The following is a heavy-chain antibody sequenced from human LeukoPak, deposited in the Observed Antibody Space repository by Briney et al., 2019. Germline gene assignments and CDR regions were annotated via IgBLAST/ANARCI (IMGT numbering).Heavy chain of an antibody. CDR3: VRVPGTAAGDDAFDI. V-gene: IGHV4-31*03. CDR2: IYYSGST. Sequence: SETLSLTCTVSAGSISSVGYDWSWIRQHPGKGLEWIGYIYYSGSTYYNPCLESRVTITVDTSKNQLSRRLSSVTTADSAADYCVRVPGTAAGDDAFDIWGQGTMVTVSS. CDR1: AGSISSVGYD. J-gene: IGHJ3*02. D-gene: IGHD6-13*01.